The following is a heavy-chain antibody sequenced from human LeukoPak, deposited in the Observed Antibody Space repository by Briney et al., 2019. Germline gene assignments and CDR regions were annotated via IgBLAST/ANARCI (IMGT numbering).Heavy chain of an antibody. CDR3: AREGPSSGYCGAFDI. CDR2: ISDNGVGT. V-gene: IGHV3-64*01. Sequence: PGGSLRLSCEVSGITFSTSVMHWVRQGPGKGLEYVSGISDNGVGTYYASSVKGRFTISRDNSKNTLYLQMDSLKDEDMAMYYCAREGPSSGYCGAFDIWGPGTMVTVSS. J-gene: IGHJ3*02. CDR1: GITFSTSV. D-gene: IGHD3-22*01.